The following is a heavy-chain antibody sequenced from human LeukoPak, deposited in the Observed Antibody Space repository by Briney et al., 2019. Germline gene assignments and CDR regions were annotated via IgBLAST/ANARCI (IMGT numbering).Heavy chain of an antibody. J-gene: IGHJ4*02. CDR1: GFTFSSYA. V-gene: IGHV3-23*01. D-gene: IGHD6-13*01. CDR2: ISGSGGST. CDR3: AKDSPGYSSSWPRIFDY. Sequence: GESLRLSCAASGFTFSSYAMSWVRQAPGKGLEWVSAISGSGGSTYYADSVKGRFTISRDNSKNTLYLQMNSLRAEDTAVYYCAKDSPGYSSSWPRIFDYWGQGTLVTVSS.